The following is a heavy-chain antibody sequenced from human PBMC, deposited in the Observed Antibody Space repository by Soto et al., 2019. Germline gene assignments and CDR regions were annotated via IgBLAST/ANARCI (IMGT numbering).Heavy chain of an antibody. J-gene: IGHJ4*02. D-gene: IGHD2-21*01. CDR2: IYHSGSTTYT. Sequence: PSETLSLTCAVSGGSISSGHWWNWVRQPPGKGLEWIGEIYHSGSTTYTNYNPSLKSRVTISVDMSKSQFSLRLSSVTAADTAVYFCARLEVIPTLPDYWGQGTLVTVSS. V-gene: IGHV4-4*02. CDR1: GGSISSGHW. CDR3: ARLEVIPTLPDY.